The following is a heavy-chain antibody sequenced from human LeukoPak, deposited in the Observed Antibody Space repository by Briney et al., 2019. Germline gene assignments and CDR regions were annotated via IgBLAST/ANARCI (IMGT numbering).Heavy chain of an antibody. J-gene: IGHJ3*02. D-gene: IGHD3-22*01. Sequence: PSETLSLTCTVSGGSISSYYWSWIRQPPGKGLEWIGYIYYSGSTNYNPSLKSRVTISVDTSKNQFSLKLSSVTAADTAVYYCARGDYYDSSGYYYGAFDIWGQGTMVTVSS. V-gene: IGHV4-59*08. CDR2: IYYSGST. CDR1: GGSISSYY. CDR3: ARGDYYDSSGYYYGAFDI.